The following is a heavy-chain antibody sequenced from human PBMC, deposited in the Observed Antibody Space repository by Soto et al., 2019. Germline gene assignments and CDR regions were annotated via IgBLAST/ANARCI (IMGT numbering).Heavy chain of an antibody. Sequence: QVQLVQSGAEVKKPGSSVKVSCKASGGTFSSYTISWVRQAPGQGLEWMGRIIPILGIANYAQKFQGRVTITADKSTSTAYMELSSLRSEDTAVYYCARDEAADSSSPLDAFDIWGQGTMVTVSS. CDR1: GGTFSSYT. V-gene: IGHV1-69*08. D-gene: IGHD6-6*01. CDR3: ARDEAADSSSPLDAFDI. CDR2: IIPILGIA. J-gene: IGHJ3*02.